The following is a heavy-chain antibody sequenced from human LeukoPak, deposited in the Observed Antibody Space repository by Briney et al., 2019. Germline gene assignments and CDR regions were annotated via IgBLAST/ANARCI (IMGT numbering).Heavy chain of an antibody. CDR2: ISRSGSTI. Sequence: QAGGSLRLSCAASGFTFSTYALNWVRQAPGKGLEWLSQISRSGSTIYYADSVKGRFTISRDNAKNSLYLQMNSLRDDDTAVYYCAFQSGGVLYWGQGTLVTVSS. J-gene: IGHJ4*02. CDR1: GFTFSTYA. V-gene: IGHV3-48*02. CDR3: AFQSGGVLY. D-gene: IGHD2-8*02.